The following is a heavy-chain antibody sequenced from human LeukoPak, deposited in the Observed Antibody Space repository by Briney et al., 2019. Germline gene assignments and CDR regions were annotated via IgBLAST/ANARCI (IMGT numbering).Heavy chain of an antibody. V-gene: IGHV3-48*03. CDR1: GFTFSSYE. CDR2: ISSSGSTI. Sequence: PGGSLRLSCAASGFTFSSYEMNWVRQAPGKGLEWVSYISSSGSTIYYADPVKGRFTISRDNAKNSLYLQMNSLRAEDTAVYYCARGRAPLRYFDWLWWGQGTLVTVSS. D-gene: IGHD3-9*01. J-gene: IGHJ4*02. CDR3: ARGRAPLRYFDWLW.